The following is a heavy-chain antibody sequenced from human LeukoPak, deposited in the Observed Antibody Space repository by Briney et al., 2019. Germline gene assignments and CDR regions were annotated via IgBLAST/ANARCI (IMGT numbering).Heavy chain of an antibody. D-gene: IGHD1-26*01. CDR1: GGSISSYY. J-gene: IGHJ4*02. CDR2: IYYSGST. Sequence: PSGTLSLTCTVSGGSISSYYWSWIRQPRGKGLEGVGYIYYSGSTNYNPSLKSRVTISVDTSKNQFSLKLSSVTAADTAVYYCARDVGSYSDYWGQGTLVTVSS. CDR3: ARDVGSYSDY. V-gene: IGHV4-59*01.